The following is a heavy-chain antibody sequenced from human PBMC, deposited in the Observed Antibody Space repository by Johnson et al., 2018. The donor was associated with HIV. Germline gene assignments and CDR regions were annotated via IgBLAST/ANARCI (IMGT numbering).Heavy chain of an antibody. CDR3: ARLPSGYSRDDLDI. D-gene: IGHD5-18*01. CDR1: GFTFSHYG. Sequence: QVQLVESGGGVVQPGRSLRLSCAASGFTFSHYGMHWVRQAPGKGLQWVAGMWSDGGNKYYADSVKGRFIISRDNSKNTLYLQMNSLRAEDTAVYYCARLPSGYSRDDLDIWGQGTMVTVSS. V-gene: IGHV3-33*01. CDR2: MWSDGGNK. J-gene: IGHJ3*02.